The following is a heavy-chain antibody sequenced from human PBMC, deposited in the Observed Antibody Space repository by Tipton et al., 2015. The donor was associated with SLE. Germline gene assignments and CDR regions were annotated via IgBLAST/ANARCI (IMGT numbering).Heavy chain of an antibody. V-gene: IGHV3-30*04. J-gene: IGHJ4*02. CDR3: ARETPLDTGYFDY. Sequence: SLRLSCAASGFTFSSYAMHWVRQAPGKGLEWVAVISYDRSNKYYADSVKGRFTISRDNSKNTLYLQMNSLRAEDTSVYYCARETPLDTGYFDYWGQGTLVTVSS. CDR1: GFTFSSYA. D-gene: IGHD3-10*01. CDR2: ISYDRSNK.